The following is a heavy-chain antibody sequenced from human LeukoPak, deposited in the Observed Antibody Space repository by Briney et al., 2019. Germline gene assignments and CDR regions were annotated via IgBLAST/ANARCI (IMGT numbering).Heavy chain of an antibody. CDR3: ARDAPAADGIDF. D-gene: IGHD1-26*01. J-gene: IGHJ4*02. CDR2: ISSSGNTR. V-gene: IGHV3-48*04. Sequence: GGSLRLPCAASGFTFSRCTMNWVRQAPGKGLEWISYISSSGNTRHYADSVRGRFAISRDNAENSLYLQMTSLRAEDTAVYFCARDAPAADGIDFWGQGTLVTVSS. CDR1: GFTFSRCT.